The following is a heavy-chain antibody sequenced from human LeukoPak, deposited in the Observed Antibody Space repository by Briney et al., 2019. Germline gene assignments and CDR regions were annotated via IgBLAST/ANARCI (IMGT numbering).Heavy chain of an antibody. CDR2: INPNSGGT. V-gene: IGHV1-2*04. J-gene: IGHJ4*02. CDR3: ARVLTMVRGVIMQPLGY. Sequence: ASVKNSCKASGYTFTGYYMHWVRQAPGQGLEWMGWINPNSGGTNYAQKFQGWVTMTRDTSISTAYMELSRLRSDDTAVYYCARVLTMVRGVIMQPLGYWGQGTLVTVSS. CDR1: GYTFTGYY. D-gene: IGHD3-10*01.